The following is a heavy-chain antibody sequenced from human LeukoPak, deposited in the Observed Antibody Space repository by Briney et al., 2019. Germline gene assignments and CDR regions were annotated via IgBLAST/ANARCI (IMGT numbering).Heavy chain of an antibody. CDR2: IFPSDSDT. D-gene: IGHD1-26*01. Sequence: GESLKISCKVSGYSFTNNWLGWVRQMPGKGLEWMGIIFPSDSDTRYSPSFQGQVTISADKSISTAYLQWSSLKASDTAMYYCARYSGSFSKSFDSWGQGTLVTVS. CDR3: ARYSGSFSKSFDS. J-gene: IGHJ4*02. CDR1: GYSFTNNW. V-gene: IGHV5-51*01.